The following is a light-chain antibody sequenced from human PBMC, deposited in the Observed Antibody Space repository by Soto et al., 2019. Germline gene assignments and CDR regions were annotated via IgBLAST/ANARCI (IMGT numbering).Light chain of an antibody. CDR2: GNT. V-gene: IGLV1-40*01. Sequence: QSVLTQPPSVSGAPGQRVTISCTASSSNIGAGYDVHWYQQLPGTAPKLLIYGNTNRPSGVPDRFSGSKSGTSASLAITGLQAEDEADYYCQSYDISLSAWVFGGGTKVTVL. CDR3: QSYDISLSAWV. J-gene: IGLJ3*02. CDR1: SSNIGAGYD.